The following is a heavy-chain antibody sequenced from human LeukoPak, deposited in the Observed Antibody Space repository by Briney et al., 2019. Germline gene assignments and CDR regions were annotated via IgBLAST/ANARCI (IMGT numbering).Heavy chain of an antibody. D-gene: IGHD6-13*01. Sequence: GGSLRLSCAASGFTFSSYAMSWVRQAPGKGLEWVSSIRGSGGSKGDADSVKGRFTISRDNSKNTLYLQMNSLRAEDTAVYYCAKDYSSSWYFDYWGQGTLVTVSS. CDR3: AKDYSSSWYFDY. J-gene: IGHJ4*02. CDR1: GFTFSSYA. V-gene: IGHV3-23*01. CDR2: IRGSGGSK.